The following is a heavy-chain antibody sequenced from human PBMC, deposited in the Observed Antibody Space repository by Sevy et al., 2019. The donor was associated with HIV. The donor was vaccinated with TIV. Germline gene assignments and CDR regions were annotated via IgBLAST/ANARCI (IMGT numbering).Heavy chain of an antibody. Sequence: GGSLRLSCAASGFTFSNAWMSWVRQAPGKGLEWVGRIKSKTDGGTTDYAAPVKGRFTISRDDSKNTLYLQMNSLKTEDTAVYHCTTDLSSGYGTGYYYYGMDVWGQGTTVTVSS. CDR1: GFTFSNAW. CDR2: IKSKTDGGTT. D-gene: IGHD5-12*01. CDR3: TTDLSSGYGTGYYYYGMDV. V-gene: IGHV3-15*01. J-gene: IGHJ6*02.